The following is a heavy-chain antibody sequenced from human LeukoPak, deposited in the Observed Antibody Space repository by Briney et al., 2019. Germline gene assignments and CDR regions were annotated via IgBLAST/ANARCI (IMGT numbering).Heavy chain of an antibody. CDR2: IYYSGTT. Sequence: SETLSLTCTVSGDSISGYYWSWIRQPPGKGLEWIGYIYYSGTTNYNPSLKSRVTISEDTSENQFSLRLSSVTAADTAVYYCARTTSYYYYGMDVWGRGTPVTVSS. CDR1: GDSISGYY. CDR3: ARTTSYYYYGMDV. J-gene: IGHJ6*02. D-gene: IGHD1-1*01. V-gene: IGHV4-59*08.